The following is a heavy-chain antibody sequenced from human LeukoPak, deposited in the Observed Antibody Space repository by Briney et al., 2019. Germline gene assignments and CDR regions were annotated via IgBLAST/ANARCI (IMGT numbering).Heavy chain of an antibody. D-gene: IGHD3-3*01. V-gene: IGHV3-30*18. CDR2: ISSDGSIK. J-gene: IGHJ4*02. CDR3: VKEYHSRGFGAYFDY. Sequence: GGSLRLSCTASKVTFSHYGMQWVRQGPGKGLEWVAVISSDGSIKVYADSVKGLFPLSRDNSINTVDLQMNSLRAEDTAVYYCVKEYHSRGFGAYFDYWGQGTLVTVSS. CDR1: KVTFSHYG.